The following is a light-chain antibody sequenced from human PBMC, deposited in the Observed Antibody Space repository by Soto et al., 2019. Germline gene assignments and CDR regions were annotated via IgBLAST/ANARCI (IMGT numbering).Light chain of an antibody. V-gene: IGLV1-44*01. Sequence: QPVLTQPPSASGTPGQRVTISCSGSSSNIGRYSVNWYQQLPGTAPKLLIYNNDQRPSGVPDRFSGSKSGTSASLAVSGLQSEDEADYYCAPWDDSLSGPVFGGGTKLTVL. CDR1: SSNIGRYS. CDR3: APWDDSLSGPV. CDR2: NND. J-gene: IGLJ2*01.